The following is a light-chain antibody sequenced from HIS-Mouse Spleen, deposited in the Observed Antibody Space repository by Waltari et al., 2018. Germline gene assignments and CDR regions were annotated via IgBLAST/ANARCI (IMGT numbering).Light chain of an antibody. CDR2: DVS. CDR1: SSDVGGYNY. J-gene: IGLJ1*01. CDR3: CSYAGSYTGV. V-gene: IGLV2-11*01. Sequence: TQPRSVSGSPGQSVTISCTGTSSDVGGYNYVSWYQQHPGKAPKLMIYDVSKRPSGVPDRFSGSKSGNTASLTISGLQAEDEADYYCCSYAGSYTGVFGTGTKVTVL.